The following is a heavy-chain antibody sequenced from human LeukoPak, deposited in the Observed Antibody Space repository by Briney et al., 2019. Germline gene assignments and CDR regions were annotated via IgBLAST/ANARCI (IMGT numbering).Heavy chain of an antibody. Sequence: ASVKVSCKASGYTFTSYYMHWVRQAPGQGLEWMGWINPNSGGTNYAQKFQGRVTMTRDTSISTAYMELSRLRSDDTAVYYCARDQAAMVPFGFDYWGQGTLVTVSS. J-gene: IGHJ4*02. D-gene: IGHD5-18*01. CDR1: GYTFTSYY. CDR2: INPNSGGT. CDR3: ARDQAAMVPFGFDY. V-gene: IGHV1-2*02.